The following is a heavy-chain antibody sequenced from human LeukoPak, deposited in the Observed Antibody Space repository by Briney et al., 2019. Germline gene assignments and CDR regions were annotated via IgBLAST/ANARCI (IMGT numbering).Heavy chain of an antibody. J-gene: IGHJ6*03. V-gene: IGHV4-59*10. CDR2: IYSNGST. D-gene: IGHD5-24*01. CDR1: GGSFSGYY. CDR3: ARGRGSTIWRYYYYYYMDV. Sequence: SETLSLTCAVYGGSFSGYYWSWIRQPAGKGLEWIGRIYSNGSTNYNPSLKSRVTISVDTSKNQFSLKLSSVTAADTAVYYCARGRGSTIWRYYYYYYMDVWGKGTTVTVSS.